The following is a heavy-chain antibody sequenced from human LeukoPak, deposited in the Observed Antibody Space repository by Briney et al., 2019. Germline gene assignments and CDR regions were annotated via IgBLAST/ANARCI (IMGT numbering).Heavy chain of an antibody. CDR2: INPSGGST. CDR1: GYTFTSYY. CDR3: ARDIVMVTYWFDP. Sequence: GASVKVSCKASGYTFTSYYMHWVRQAPGQGLEWMGIINPSGGSTTYAQKFQGRVTMTRDTSTSTVYMELSRLRSDDTAVYYCARDIVMVTYWFDPWGQGTLVTVSS. V-gene: IGHV1-46*01. J-gene: IGHJ5*02. D-gene: IGHD5-18*01.